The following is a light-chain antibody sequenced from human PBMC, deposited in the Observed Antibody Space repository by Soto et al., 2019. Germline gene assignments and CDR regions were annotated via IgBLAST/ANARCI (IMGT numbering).Light chain of an antibody. J-gene: IGLJ3*02. V-gene: IGLV1-47*01. Sequence: QSVLTQPPSASGTPGQRVTISCSGGSSNIGSQFVYWYHQVPGRAPKLLIYRTDQRPSGVPDRFAGSKYGASASLAISGLQGEDEGDYFCASWDDSGRCVLGGGTKLTVL. CDR3: ASWDDSGRCV. CDR1: SSNIGSQF. CDR2: RTD.